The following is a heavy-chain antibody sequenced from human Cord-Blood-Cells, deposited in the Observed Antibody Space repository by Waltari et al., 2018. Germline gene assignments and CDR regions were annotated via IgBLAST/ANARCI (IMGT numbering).Heavy chain of an antibody. J-gene: IGHJ3*02. Sequence: QVQLQESGPGLVKPSETLSLTCTVSGGSISSYYWSWIRQPAGKGLEWIGRIYTSGSPNYNPSLKSRVTMSVDTAKNQFALKLSSGTAADTAVYYCARVGSIAAAGDAFVIWGQGTMVTVSS. CDR2: IYTSGSP. V-gene: IGHV4-4*07. D-gene: IGHD6-13*01. CDR1: GGSISSYY. CDR3: ARVGSIAAAGDAFVI.